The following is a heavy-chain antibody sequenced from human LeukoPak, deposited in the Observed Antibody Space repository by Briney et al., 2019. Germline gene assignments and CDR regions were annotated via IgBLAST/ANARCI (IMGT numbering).Heavy chain of an antibody. CDR1: GLTLSNYA. CDR3: ARDGRWINYYDGSSPV. Sequence: GRSLRLSCAASGLTLSNYAMHWVRQAPGKGLEWVALIFYDGSNKYYADSVKGRFTISRDNAKNSLYLQMNSLRVEDTAVYYCARDGRWINYYDGSSPVWGQGTLVTVSS. J-gene: IGHJ4*02. V-gene: IGHV3-30*04. D-gene: IGHD3-22*01. CDR2: IFYDGSNK.